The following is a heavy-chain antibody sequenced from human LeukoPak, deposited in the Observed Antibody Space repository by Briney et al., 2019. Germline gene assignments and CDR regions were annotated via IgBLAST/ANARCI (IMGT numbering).Heavy chain of an antibody. CDR3: ATTQDYDSSGYYVDYYYGMDV. D-gene: IGHD3-22*01. CDR2: FDPEDGET. V-gene: IGHV1-24*01. CDR1: GYTLTELS. J-gene: IGHJ6*02. Sequence: GASVKVSCKVSGYTLTELSMHWVRQAPGKGLEWMGGFDPEDGETIYAQKFQGRVTMTEDTSTDTAYMEPSSLRSEDTAVYYCATTQDYDSSGYYVDYYYGMDVWGQGTTVTVSS.